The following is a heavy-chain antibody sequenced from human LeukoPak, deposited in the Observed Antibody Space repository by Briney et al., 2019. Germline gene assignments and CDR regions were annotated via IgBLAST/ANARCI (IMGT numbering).Heavy chain of an antibody. CDR3: AREPIAGYYGSGSYDAFDI. CDR1: GYTFTSYA. J-gene: IGHJ3*02. CDR2: INAGNGNT. D-gene: IGHD3-10*01. Sequence: ASVKVSCKASGYTFTSYAMHWVRQAPGQRLEWMGWINAGNGNTKYSQEFQGRVTITRDTSASTAYMELSSLRSEDMAVYYCAREPIAGYYGSGSYDAFDIWGQGTMVTVSS. V-gene: IGHV1-3*03.